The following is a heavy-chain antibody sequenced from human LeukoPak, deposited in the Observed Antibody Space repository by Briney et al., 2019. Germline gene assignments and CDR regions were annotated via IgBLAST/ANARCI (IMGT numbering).Heavy chain of an antibody. V-gene: IGHV1-2*02. J-gene: IGHJ4*02. CDR3: ARGQDIVVVPAAMNY. CDR2: INPNSGGT. D-gene: IGHD2-2*01. CDR1: GCTFTGYY. Sequence: ASVKVSCKASGCTFTGYYMHWVRQAPGQGLEWMGWINPNSGGTNYAQKFQGRVTMTRDTSISTAYMELSRLRSDDTAVYYCARGQDIVVVPAAMNYWGQGTLVTVSS.